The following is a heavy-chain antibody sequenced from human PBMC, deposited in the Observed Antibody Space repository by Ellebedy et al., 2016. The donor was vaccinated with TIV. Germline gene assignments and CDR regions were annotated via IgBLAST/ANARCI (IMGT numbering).Heavy chain of an antibody. J-gene: IGHJ5*02. V-gene: IGHV3-64*01. CDR1: GFTFSHYF. Sequence: GESLKISCAASGFTFSHYFMHLVRQAPGKGLEYVSSISGHGDMSHYANSVKGRFTISRDNSKNTLYLQMGSLRVDDMAVYYCARDRIGGYGFDPWGQGTLVTVSS. D-gene: IGHD5-12*01. CDR3: ARDRIGGYGFDP. CDR2: ISGHGDMS.